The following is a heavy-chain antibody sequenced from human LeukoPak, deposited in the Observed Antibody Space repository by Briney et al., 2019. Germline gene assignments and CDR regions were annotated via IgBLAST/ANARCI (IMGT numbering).Heavy chain of an antibody. CDR2: ISHDGTKK. CDR3: ARDGIHHGSGSYLDY. V-gene: IGHV3-30-3*01. CDR1: GFTFSGFP. Sequence: PGGSLRLSYAASGFTFSGFPMHWVRQAPGKGLEWVADISHDGTKKDYADSVKGRFTISRDNSRDTLFLQMSSLRPEDTAVYYCARDGIHHGSGSYLDYWGQGALVTVSS. D-gene: IGHD3-10*01. J-gene: IGHJ4*02.